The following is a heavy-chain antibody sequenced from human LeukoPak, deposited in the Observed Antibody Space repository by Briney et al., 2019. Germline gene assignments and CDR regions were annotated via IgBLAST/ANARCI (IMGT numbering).Heavy chain of an antibody. CDR3: ARDRGRGYFDY. CDR2: INHSGST. CDR1: GGCFSGYY. V-gene: IGHV4-34*01. J-gene: IGHJ4*02. Sequence: PSETLSLTCAVYGGCFSGYYWSWIRQPPGKGLEWIGEINHSGSTNYNPSLKNRVTISVDTSKNQFSLKLSSVTAADTAVYYCARDRGRGYFDYWGQGTLVTVSS. D-gene: IGHD2-15*01.